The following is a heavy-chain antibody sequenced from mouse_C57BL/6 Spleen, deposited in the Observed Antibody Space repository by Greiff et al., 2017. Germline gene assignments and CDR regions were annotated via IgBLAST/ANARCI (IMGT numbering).Heavy chain of an antibody. J-gene: IGHJ2*01. V-gene: IGHV1-64*01. CDR2: IHPNSGST. CDR3: ARLDAGGSAPFDY. D-gene: IGHD1-1*01. Sequence: QVQLQQPGAELVKPGASVKLSCKASGYTFTSYWMHWVKQRPGQGLAWIGMIHPNSGSTNYNEKFKSKATMTVDKSSSTAYMQLSSLTSEDSAVYYCARLDAGGSAPFDYWGQGTTLTVSS. CDR1: GYTFTSYW.